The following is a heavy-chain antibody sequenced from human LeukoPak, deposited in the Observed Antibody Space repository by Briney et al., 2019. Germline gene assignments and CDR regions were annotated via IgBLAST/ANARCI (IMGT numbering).Heavy chain of an antibody. V-gene: IGHV4-59*01. CDR1: GGSISSYY. D-gene: IGHD6-19*01. CDR3: ARGGWYDYYFDY. CDR2: IYYSGST. J-gene: IGHJ4*02. Sequence: SETLSLTCTVSGGSISSYYWSWIRQPPGKGLEWIGYIYYSGSTNYNPSLKSRVTISVDTSKNQFSLKLSSVTAADTAVYYSARGGWYDYYFDYWGQGTLVTVSS.